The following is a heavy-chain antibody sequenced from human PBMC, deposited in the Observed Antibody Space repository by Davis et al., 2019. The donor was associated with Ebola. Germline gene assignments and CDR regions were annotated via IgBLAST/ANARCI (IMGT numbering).Heavy chain of an antibody. D-gene: IGHD3-9*01. CDR2: TWYDGSNK. CDR1: GFTFSRYG. J-gene: IGHJ4*02. Sequence: GGSLRLSCAASGFTFSRYGMHWVRQAPGKGLEWVAVTWYDGSNKYYADSVKCRFTIPRDNSKNTLYLQMNSLRAEDTAVYYCARDTIFYFDYWGTGTLVTVSS. V-gene: IGHV3-33*08. CDR3: ARDTIFYFDY.